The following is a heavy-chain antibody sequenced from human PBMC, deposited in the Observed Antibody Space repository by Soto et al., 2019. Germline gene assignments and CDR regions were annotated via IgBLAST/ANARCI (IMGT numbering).Heavy chain of an antibody. CDR1: DGSISSGGYY. CDR2: IYYSGST. J-gene: IGHJ5*02. CDR3: ARSVCGGDCYGKNWFDP. D-gene: IGHD2-21*02. V-gene: IGHV4-31*03. Sequence: PSETLSLTCTVSDGSISSGGYYWSWIRQHPGKGLEWIGYIYYSGSTYYNPSLKSRVTISVDTSKNQFSLKLSSVTAADTAVYYCARSVCGGDCYGKNWFDPWGQGALVTVSS.